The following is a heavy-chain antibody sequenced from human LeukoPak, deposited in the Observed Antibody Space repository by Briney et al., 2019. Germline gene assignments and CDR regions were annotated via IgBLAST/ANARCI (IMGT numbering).Heavy chain of an antibody. J-gene: IGHJ5*02. CDR1: GGSISSSSYY. D-gene: IGHD6-13*01. CDR2: IYYSGST. Sequence: SETLSLTCTVSGGSISSSSYYWGWIRQPPGKGLEWIGSIYYSGSTYYNPSLKRRVTISVDTSKNQFSLKLSSVTAADTAVYYCARDVIAAAGYNWFDPWGQGTLVTVSS. V-gene: IGHV4-39*07. CDR3: ARDVIAAAGYNWFDP.